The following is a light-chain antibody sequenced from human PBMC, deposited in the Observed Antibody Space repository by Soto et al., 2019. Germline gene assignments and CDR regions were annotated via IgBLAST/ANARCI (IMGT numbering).Light chain of an antibody. CDR1: QSVSRH. J-gene: IGKJ2*01. CDR2: NAS. Sequence: EIVLTQSPATLSVSPGESATLSCRASQSVSRHLAWYQQKPGQAHRVLIYNASTRATGIPATFSGSGSGTEFTLTISSLQSEDFAVYYCLQYSDWTPRYTFGQGTKLEIK. V-gene: IGKV3-15*01. CDR3: LQYSDWTPRYT.